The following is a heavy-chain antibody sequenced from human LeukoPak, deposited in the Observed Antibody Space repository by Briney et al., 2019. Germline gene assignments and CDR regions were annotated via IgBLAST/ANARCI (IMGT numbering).Heavy chain of an antibody. J-gene: IGHJ5*02. CDR3: ARDSYQDYYGRFDP. Sequence: QPGGSLRLSCAASGFTFSGYPIHWVRQAPGKGLEWVAVISYDGSNKYYADSVKGRFTISRDNSKNTLYLQMNSLRAEDTAVYYCARDSYQDYYGRFDPWGQGTLVIVSS. CDR2: ISYDGSNK. CDR1: GFTFSGYP. V-gene: IGHV3-30-3*01. D-gene: IGHD3-10*01.